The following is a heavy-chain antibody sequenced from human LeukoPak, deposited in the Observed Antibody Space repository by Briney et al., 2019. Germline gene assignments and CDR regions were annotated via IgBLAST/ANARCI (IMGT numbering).Heavy chain of an antibody. CDR3: ARDTKKLGRLPLYYFDY. J-gene: IGHJ4*02. CDR1: GFTFSDYY. D-gene: IGHD4-11*01. V-gene: IGHV3-11*04. CDR2: ISSSGSTI. Sequence: TTGGSLRLSCAASGFTFSDYYMSWIRQAPGKGLEWVSYISSSGSTIYYADSVKGRFTISRDNAKNSLYLQMNSLRAEDTAVYYCARDTKKLGRLPLYYFDYWGQGTLVTVSS.